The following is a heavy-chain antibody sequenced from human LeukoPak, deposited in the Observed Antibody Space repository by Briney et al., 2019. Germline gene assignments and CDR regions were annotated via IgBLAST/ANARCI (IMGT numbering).Heavy chain of an antibody. CDR1: GGSISSGGYY. CDR3: ARGSWELLLHD. CDR2: IYYSGST. V-gene: IGHV4-61*08. Sequence: SETLSLTCTVSGGSISSGGYYWSWICQHPGKGLEWIGYIYYSGSTNYNPSLKSRVTISVDTSKNQFSLKLSSVTAADTAVYYCARGSWELLLHDWGQGTLVTVSS. D-gene: IGHD1-26*01. J-gene: IGHJ4*02.